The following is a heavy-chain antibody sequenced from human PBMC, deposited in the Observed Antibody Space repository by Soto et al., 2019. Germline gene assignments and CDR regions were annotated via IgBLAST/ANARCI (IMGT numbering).Heavy chain of an antibody. J-gene: IGHJ6*02. CDR2: ISAYNGNT. Sequence: QVQLVQSGAEVKKPGASVKVSCKASGYTFTSYGISWVRQAPGQGLEWMGWISAYNGNTNYAQTLQGRVTMTTDTATSPAYMELRSLRSDDTAVYYCARDGIVVVVAATPVDYYYGMDVWGQGTTVTVSS. CDR1: GYTFTSYG. CDR3: ARDGIVVVVAATPVDYYYGMDV. D-gene: IGHD2-15*01. V-gene: IGHV1-18*01.